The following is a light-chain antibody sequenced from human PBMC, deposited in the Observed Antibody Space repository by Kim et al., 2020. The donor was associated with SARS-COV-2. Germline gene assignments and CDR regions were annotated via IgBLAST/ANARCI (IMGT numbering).Light chain of an antibody. V-gene: IGLV3-1*01. CDR1: GLGDKY. CDR2: QDI. CDR3: QTWDSGTAVV. Sequence: SYELTQPPSVSVSPGQTAIITCSGDGLGDKYVFWYQQKPGHSPVLVIYQDIKRTSGIPERFSGSNSGNTATLTISGTQAMDEADYYCQTWDSGTAVVFGGGTQLTVL. J-gene: IGLJ3*02.